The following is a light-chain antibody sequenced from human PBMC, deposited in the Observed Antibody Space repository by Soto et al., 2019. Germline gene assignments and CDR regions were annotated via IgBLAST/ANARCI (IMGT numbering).Light chain of an antibody. CDR3: QQYNSYSPWT. CDR1: QSISSW. CDR2: DAS. V-gene: IGKV1-5*01. J-gene: IGKJ1*01. Sequence: DIQMTQSPSTLSASVGDRVTITCRASQSISSWLAWYQQKPGKAPKLLIYDASSLESGVPSRFSGSGSGTAATLTIISLQPDDFATYYCQQYNSYSPWTFGQGTKVEIK.